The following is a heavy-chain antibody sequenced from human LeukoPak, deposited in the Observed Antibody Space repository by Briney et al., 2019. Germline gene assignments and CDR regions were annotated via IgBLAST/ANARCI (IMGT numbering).Heavy chain of an antibody. V-gene: IGHV4-39*07. CDR3: AREAVGATGEDYFDY. CDR1: GGSISSSSYY. D-gene: IGHD1-26*01. CDR2: IYYSGST. J-gene: IGHJ4*02. Sequence: SEALSLTCTVSGGSISSSSYYWGWIRQPPGKGLEWIGSIYYSGSTYYNPSLKSRVTISVDTSKNQFSLKLSSVTAADTAVYYCAREAVGATGEDYFDYWGQGTLVTVSS.